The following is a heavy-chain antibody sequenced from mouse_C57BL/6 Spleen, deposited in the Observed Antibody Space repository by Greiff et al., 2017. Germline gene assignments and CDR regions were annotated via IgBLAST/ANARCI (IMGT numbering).Heavy chain of an antibody. V-gene: IGHV1-9*01. Sequence: VQLQQSGAELMKPGASVTLSCKATGYTFTGYWIEWVKQRPGHGLEWIGEILPGSGSTNYNAKFKGKATFTADTSSNTAYMQLSSLTTEDSAIYYCARSDGYSVNFDYWGQGTTLTVSS. D-gene: IGHD2-3*01. CDR2: ILPGSGST. J-gene: IGHJ2*01. CDR3: ARSDGYSVNFDY. CDR1: GYTFTGYW.